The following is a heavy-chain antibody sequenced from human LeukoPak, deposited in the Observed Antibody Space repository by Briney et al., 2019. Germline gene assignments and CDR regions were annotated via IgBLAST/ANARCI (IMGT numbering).Heavy chain of an antibody. CDR1: GFTFSSYA. D-gene: IGHD6-19*01. V-gene: IGHV3-23*01. J-gene: IGHJ3*02. CDR3: AKGPSIAVAGLRGAFDI. Sequence: PGGSLRLSCAASGFTFSSYAMSWVRQAPGKGLEWVSAISGSGGSTYCADSVKGRFAISRDNSKNTLYLQMNSLRAEDMAVYYCAKGPSIAVAGLRGAFDIWGQGTMVTVSS. CDR2: ISGSGGST.